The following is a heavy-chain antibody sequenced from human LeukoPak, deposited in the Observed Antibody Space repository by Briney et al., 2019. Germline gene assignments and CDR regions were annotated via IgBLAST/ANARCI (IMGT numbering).Heavy chain of an antibody. CDR2: IYYSGST. CDR3: ARRLLVCSGGSCYLGDYYYYMDV. D-gene: IGHD2-15*01. CDR1: GGSISSYY. Sequence: SETLSLTCTVSGGSISSYYWSWIRQPPGKGLEWIGYIYYSGSTNYNPSLKSRVTISVDTSKNQFSLKLSSVTAADTAVYYCARRLLVCSGGSCYLGDYYYYMDVWGKGTTVTISS. V-gene: IGHV4-59*12. J-gene: IGHJ6*03.